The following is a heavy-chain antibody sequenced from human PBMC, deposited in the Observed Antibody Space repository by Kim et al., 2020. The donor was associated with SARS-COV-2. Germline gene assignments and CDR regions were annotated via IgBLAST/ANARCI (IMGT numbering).Heavy chain of an antibody. J-gene: IGHJ5*02. CDR3: ACTPPGRYNWFDP. D-gene: IGHD1-26*01. V-gene: IGHV5-10-1*01. Sequence: YSPSFQGHVTISADKSISTAYLQWSSLKASDTAMYYCACTPPGRYNWFDPWGQGTLVTVSS.